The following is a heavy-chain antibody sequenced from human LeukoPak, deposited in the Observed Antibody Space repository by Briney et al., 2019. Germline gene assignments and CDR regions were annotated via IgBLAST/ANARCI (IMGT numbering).Heavy chain of an antibody. CDR1: GFTFSSYS. Sequence: GGSLRLSCAASGFTFSSYSMNWVRQAPGKGLEWVSSISSSSSYIYYADSVKGRFTISRDNAKNSLYLQMNSLRAEDTAVYYCANAPPDYYYYGMDVWGQGTTVTVSS. CDR3: ANAPPDYYYYGMDV. J-gene: IGHJ6*02. CDR2: ISSSSSYI. D-gene: IGHD2-2*01. V-gene: IGHV3-21*01.